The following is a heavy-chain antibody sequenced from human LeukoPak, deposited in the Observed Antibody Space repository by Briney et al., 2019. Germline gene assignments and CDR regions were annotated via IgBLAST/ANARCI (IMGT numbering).Heavy chain of an antibody. J-gene: IGHJ4*02. D-gene: IGHD3-10*01. CDR1: GFTFDDYA. V-gene: IGHV3-9*01. CDR2: ISWNSGII. Sequence: GRSLRLSCAASGFTFDDYAMHWVRQAPGKGLEWVSGISWNSGIIDYADSVKGRFTISRDNAKNSLYLQMNSLRAEDTAFYYCAKMVRGVIFDYWGQGTLVTVSS. CDR3: AKMVRGVIFDY.